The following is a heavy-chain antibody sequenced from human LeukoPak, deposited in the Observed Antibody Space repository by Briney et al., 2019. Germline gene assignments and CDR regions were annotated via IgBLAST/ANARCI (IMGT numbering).Heavy chain of an antibody. CDR2: INHSGST. CDR1: GGSFSGYY. CDR3: ARQPEGYYYDSSGYYYVRIYYGMDV. Sequence: SETLSLTCAVYGGSFSGYYWSWIRQPPGKGLEWIGEINHSGSTNYNPSLKSRVTISVDTSKNQFSLKLSSVTAADTAVYYCARQPEGYYYDSSGYYYVRIYYGMDVWGQGTTVTVSS. V-gene: IGHV4-34*01. J-gene: IGHJ6*02. D-gene: IGHD3-22*01.